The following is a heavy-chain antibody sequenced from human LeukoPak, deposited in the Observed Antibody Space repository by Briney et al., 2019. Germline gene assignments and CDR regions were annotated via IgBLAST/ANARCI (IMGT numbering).Heavy chain of an antibody. CDR1: GFTFSDYT. V-gene: IGHV3-21*01. J-gene: IGHJ4*02. CDR3: AKFFDD. Sequence: PGGSLRLSCAASGFTFSDYTMNWVRQAPGKGLEWVSSISNSSSYIYYADSVRSRFTISRDNAKNSLYLQMNSLTAEDTAVYYCAKFFDDWGQGTLVTVSS. CDR2: ISNSSSYI.